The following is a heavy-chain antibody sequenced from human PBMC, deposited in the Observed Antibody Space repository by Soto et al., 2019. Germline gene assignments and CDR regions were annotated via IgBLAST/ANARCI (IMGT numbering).Heavy chain of an antibody. CDR3: ASEGRYGFREMYYLDY. CDR2: IWYDGSNK. CDR1: GFTFSSYG. J-gene: IGHJ4*02. D-gene: IGHD3-10*01. V-gene: IGHV3-33*01. Sequence: GGSLRLSCAASGFTFSSYGMHWVRQAPGKGLEWVAVIWYDGSNKYCADSVKGRFTISRDNSKNTLYLQMNSLRAEDTAVYYCASEGRYGFREMYYLDYWRQGTLVTVSS.